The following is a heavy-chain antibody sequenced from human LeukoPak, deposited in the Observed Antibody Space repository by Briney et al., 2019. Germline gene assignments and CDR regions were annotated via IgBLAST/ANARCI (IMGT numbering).Heavy chain of an antibody. CDR1: RYIFTGYF. V-gene: IGHV1-2*02. CDR2: INPNSGDT. Sequence: ASVKVSCKASRYIFTGYFMHWVRQAPGQGLEWMGWINPNSGDTDYAQKFQGRVTMTTDTSISTAYMELSRLRSDDTAVYYCARDCEHLASGWPGCFDYWGQGTLVTVSS. D-gene: IGHD6-19*01. CDR3: ARDCEHLASGWPGCFDY. J-gene: IGHJ4*02.